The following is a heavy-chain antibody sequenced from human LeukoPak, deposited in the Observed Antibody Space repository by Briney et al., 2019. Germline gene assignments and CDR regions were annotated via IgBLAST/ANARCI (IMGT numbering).Heavy chain of an antibody. J-gene: IGHJ4*02. CDR3: ARRGGSSSRRSPIDY. CDR1: GFTVSNDY. D-gene: IGHD6-6*01. CDR2: IKQDGSQR. V-gene: IGHV3-7*01. Sequence: GGSLTLSCAASGFTVSNDYMTWVRQAPGKGPEWVANIKQDGSQRYYVDSVRGRFTISRDNAKNSLFLQMNGLRAEDTAVYYCARRGGSSSRRSPIDYWGQGTLVTVSS.